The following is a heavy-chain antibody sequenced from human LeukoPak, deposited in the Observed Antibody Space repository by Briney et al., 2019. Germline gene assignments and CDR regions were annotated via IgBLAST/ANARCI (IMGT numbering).Heavy chain of an antibody. Sequence: GGSLRLSCAASGFTFGSQNMNWARQAPGKGLEWVAYISTSGDSTKYADSVEGRFTISRDNAENSLYLLMNSLRVEDTAVYYCVKNGWLGYWGQGILVTVSS. CDR2: ISTSGDST. CDR1: GFTFGSQN. V-gene: IGHV3-21*06. D-gene: IGHD6-19*01. J-gene: IGHJ4*02. CDR3: VKNGWLGY.